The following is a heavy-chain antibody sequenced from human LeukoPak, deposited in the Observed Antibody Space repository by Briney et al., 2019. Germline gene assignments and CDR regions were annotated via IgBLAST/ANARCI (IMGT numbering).Heavy chain of an antibody. D-gene: IGHD1-26*01. CDR2: ISTSGYGT. CDR3: AKSSGTYSLWYFDL. V-gene: IGHV3-23*01. J-gene: IGHJ2*01. CDR1: GFTFSSYG. Sequence: GGSLRLSCAASGFTFSSYGMSWVRQAPGKGLEWVSAISTSGYGTYYADSVKGRFTISRDNSKNTLYLQMNSLGAEDTAVYYCAKSSGTYSLWYFDLWGRGTLVTVSS.